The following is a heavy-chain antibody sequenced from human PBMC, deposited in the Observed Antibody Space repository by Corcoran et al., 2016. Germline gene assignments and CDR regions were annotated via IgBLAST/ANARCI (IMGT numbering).Heavy chain of an antibody. Sequence: EVQLVESGGGLLKPGGSLRLSCAASGFTFTNAWMSWVRQAPGKGLEWVGRIKTKTDGGTTDYAAPVKGRFTISRDDSKNTLYLQMNSLKTEDTAVYYCTTQKLGIGAFDIWGQGTMVTVSS. D-gene: IGHD7-27*01. V-gene: IGHV3-15*07. CDR3: TTQKLGIGAFDI. J-gene: IGHJ3*02. CDR1: GFTFTNAW. CDR2: IKTKTDGGTT.